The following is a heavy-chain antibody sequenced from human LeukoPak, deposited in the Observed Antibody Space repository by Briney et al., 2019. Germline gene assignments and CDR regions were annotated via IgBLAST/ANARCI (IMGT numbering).Heavy chain of an antibody. CDR3: AGHAYGDLVCY. Sequence: SETLSLTCTVSGGSISSYYWSWTRQPPGKGLEWLGYIYYSGSTNYNPSLKSRVTISVDPSKNQFSLKLSSVTAADTAVYYCAGHAYGDLVCYWGQGTLVTGSS. D-gene: IGHD4-17*01. V-gene: IGHV4-59*01. CDR2: IYYSGST. CDR1: GGSISSYY. J-gene: IGHJ4*02.